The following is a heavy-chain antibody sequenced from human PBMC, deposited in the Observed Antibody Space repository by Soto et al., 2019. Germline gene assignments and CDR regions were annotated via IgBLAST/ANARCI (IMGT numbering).Heavy chain of an antibody. CDR2: IIPIFGTA. CDR3: ARDWMVRGVMQDYYGMDV. D-gene: IGHD3-10*01. Sequence: QVQLVQSGAEVKKPGSSVKVSCKASGGTFSSYAISWVRQAPGQGLEWMGGIIPIFGTANYAQKFQGRVTITSDESTSTAYMELSSLRSEDTAVYYCARDWMVRGVMQDYYGMDVWRQGSTVTVSS. J-gene: IGHJ6*02. CDR1: GGTFSSYA. V-gene: IGHV1-69*01.